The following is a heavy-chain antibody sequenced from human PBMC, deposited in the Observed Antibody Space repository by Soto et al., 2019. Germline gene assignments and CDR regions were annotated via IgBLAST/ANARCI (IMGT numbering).Heavy chain of an antibody. CDR2: INSDGSST. Sequence: GGSLRLSCAASGFTFSSYWMHWVRQAPGKGLVWVSRINSDGSSTSYADSVKGRFTISRDNAKNTLYLQMNSLRAEDTAVYYCARWVVGASNYYGMDVWGQGTTVTVSS. CDR3: ARWVVGASNYYGMDV. CDR1: GFTFSSYW. D-gene: IGHD1-26*01. J-gene: IGHJ6*02. V-gene: IGHV3-74*01.